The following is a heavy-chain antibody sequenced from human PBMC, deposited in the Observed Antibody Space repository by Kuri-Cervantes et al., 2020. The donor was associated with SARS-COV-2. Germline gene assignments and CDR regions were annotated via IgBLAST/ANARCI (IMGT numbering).Heavy chain of an antibody. CDR3: AKAPRPHWDGGNSGDY. J-gene: IGHJ4*02. D-gene: IGHD4-23*01. CDR1: GFTFSSYA. V-gene: IGHV3-23*01. CDR2: ISGSGGST. Sequence: ETLSLTCAASGFTFSSYAMSWVRQAPGKGLEWVSAISGSGGSTYYADSVKGRFTIPRDNSKNTLYLQMNSLRAEDTAVYYCAKAPRPHWDGGNSGDYWGQGTLVTVSS.